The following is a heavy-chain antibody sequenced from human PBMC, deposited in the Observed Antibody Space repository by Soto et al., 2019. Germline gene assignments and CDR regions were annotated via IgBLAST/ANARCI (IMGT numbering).Heavy chain of an antibody. CDR3: ARVSSSGIAAAGTWDY. D-gene: IGHD6-13*01. CDR1: GYTFTSYG. CDR2: ISAYNGNT. Sequence: ASVKVSCKASGYTFTSYGISWVRQAPGQGLEWMGWISAYNGNTNYAQKLQGRVTMTTDTSTSTAYMELRSLRSDDTAVYYCARVSSSGIAAAGTWDYWGQGTLVTVSS. J-gene: IGHJ4*02. V-gene: IGHV1-18*01.